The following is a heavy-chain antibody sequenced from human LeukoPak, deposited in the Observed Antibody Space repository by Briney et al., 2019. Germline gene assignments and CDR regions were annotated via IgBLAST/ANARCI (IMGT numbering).Heavy chain of an antibody. CDR1: GFSLSTSGVG. D-gene: IGHD3-22*01. J-gene: IGHJ3*02. CDR2: IYWDDDK. V-gene: IGHV2-5*02. CDR3: AHRLYYYDSSGYRDAFDI. Sequence: SGPTLANPTQTLTLTCTFSGFSLSTSGVGVGWIRQPPGKALEWLALIYWDDDKRYSPSLKSRLTITKDTSKNQVVLTMTNMDPVDTATYYCAHRLYYYDSSGYRDAFDIWGQGTMVTVSS.